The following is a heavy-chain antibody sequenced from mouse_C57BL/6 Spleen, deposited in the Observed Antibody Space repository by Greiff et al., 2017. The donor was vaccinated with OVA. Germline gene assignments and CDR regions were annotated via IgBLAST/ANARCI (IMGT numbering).Heavy chain of an antibody. CDR2: INPNNGGT. CDR3: AREAYYYGSSPFYYAMDY. V-gene: IGHV1-18*01. D-gene: IGHD1-1*01. Sequence: EVQLQQSGPELVKPGASVKIPCKASGYTFTDYNMDWVKQSHGKSLEWIGDINPNNGGTIYNQKFKGKATLTVDKSSSTAYMELRSLTSEDTAVYYCAREAYYYGSSPFYYAMDYWGQGTSVTVS. J-gene: IGHJ4*01. CDR1: GYTFTDYN.